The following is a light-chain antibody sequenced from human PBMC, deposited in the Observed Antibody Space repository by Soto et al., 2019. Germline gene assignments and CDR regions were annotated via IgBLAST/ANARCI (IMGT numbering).Light chain of an antibody. J-gene: IGLJ2*01. CDR1: SSNIGAGYD. CDR3: QSYDSSLSGL. Sequence: QSVLTQPPSVSGAPGQRVTISCTGSSSNIGAGYDVHWYQQLPGTAPKLLIYGNSNRPSGVPDRFPGSKSGTSASLAITGLQAEDEADYYCQSYDSSLSGLFGGGTKLTVL. CDR2: GNS. V-gene: IGLV1-40*01.